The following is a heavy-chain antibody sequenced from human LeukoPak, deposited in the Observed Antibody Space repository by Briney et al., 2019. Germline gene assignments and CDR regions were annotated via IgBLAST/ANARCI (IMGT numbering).Heavy chain of an antibody. CDR1: GFTFSSYG. V-gene: IGHV3-33*01. D-gene: IGHD3-3*01. CDR2: IWYDGSNK. J-gene: IGHJ4*02. Sequence: GRSLRLSCAASGFTFSSYGMHWVRQAPGKGLEWVVVIWYDGSNKYYADSVKGRFTISRDNSKNTLYLQMNSLRAEDTAVYYCARDSGERFLEWLSLDYWGQGTLVTVSS. CDR3: ARDSGERFLEWLSLDY.